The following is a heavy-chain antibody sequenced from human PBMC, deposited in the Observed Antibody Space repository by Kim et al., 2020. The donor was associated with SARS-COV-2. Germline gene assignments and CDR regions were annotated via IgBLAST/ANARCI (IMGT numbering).Heavy chain of an antibody. V-gene: IGHV4-39*01. CDR3: ARRRYSSGWYWAFDI. J-gene: IGHJ3*02. D-gene: IGHD6-19*01. CDR1: GGSISSSSYY. Sequence: SETLCLTCTVSGGSISSSSYYWGWIRQPPGKGLEWIGSIYYSGSTYYNPSLKSRVTISVDTSKNQFSLKLSSVTAADTAVYYCARRRYSSGWYWAFDIWGQGTMVTVSS. CDR2: IYYSGST.